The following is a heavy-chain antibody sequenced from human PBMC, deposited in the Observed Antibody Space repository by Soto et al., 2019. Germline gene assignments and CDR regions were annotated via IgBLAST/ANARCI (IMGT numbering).Heavy chain of an antibody. D-gene: IGHD6-19*01. CDR2: INSDGSST. J-gene: IGHJ3*02. Sequence: GGSLRLSCAASGFTFSSYWMHWVRQAPGKGLVWVSRINSDGSSTSYADSVKGRFTISRDNAKNTLYLQMNSLRADDTAVYYCARVRIAVAGTGAFDIWGQGTMVTVS. CDR3: ARVRIAVAGTGAFDI. V-gene: IGHV3-74*01. CDR1: GFTFSSYW.